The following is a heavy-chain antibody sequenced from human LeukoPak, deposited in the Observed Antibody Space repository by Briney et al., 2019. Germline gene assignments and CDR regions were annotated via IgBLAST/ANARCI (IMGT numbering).Heavy chain of an antibody. Sequence: GGSLRLSCAASGFTFSSYGMSWVRQAPGKGLEWVSAISGSDGSTFYADSVKGRFTISRDNAKNPLYLQMNSLRAEDTAVYYCAELGTTMIGGVWGKGTTVTISS. CDR2: ISGSDGST. CDR1: GFTFSSYG. V-gene: IGHV3-23*01. CDR3: AELGTTMIGGV. J-gene: IGHJ6*04. D-gene: IGHD3-10*02.